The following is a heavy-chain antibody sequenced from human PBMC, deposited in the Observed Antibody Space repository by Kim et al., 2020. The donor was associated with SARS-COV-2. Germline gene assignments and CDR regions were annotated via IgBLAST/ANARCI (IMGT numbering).Heavy chain of an antibody. CDR3: ARGEYQLLSHY. J-gene: IGHJ4*02. CDR2: T. D-gene: IGHD2-2*01. Sequence: TNYNPPLKSRVTISVDTSKNQFSLKLSSVTAADTAVYYCARGEYQLLSHYWGQGTLVTVSS. V-gene: IGHV4-59*09.